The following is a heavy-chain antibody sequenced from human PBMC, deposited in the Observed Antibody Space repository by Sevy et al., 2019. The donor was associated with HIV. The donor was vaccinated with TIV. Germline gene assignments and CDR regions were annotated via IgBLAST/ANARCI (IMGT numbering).Heavy chain of an antibody. CDR2: ISGSRGDT. D-gene: IGHD3-22*01. CDR3: AKDAYYYDSSGYSMSQWYYGMDV. Sequence: GGSLRLSCAASGFTFSTYAMSRVRQAPWKGLEWVSDISGSRGDTYYADSVKGRFTISRDNSKNTLYLQMNSLRAEDTAVYYCAKDAYYYDSSGYSMSQWYYGMDVWGQGTTVTVSS. CDR1: GFTFSTYA. J-gene: IGHJ6*02. V-gene: IGHV3-23*01.